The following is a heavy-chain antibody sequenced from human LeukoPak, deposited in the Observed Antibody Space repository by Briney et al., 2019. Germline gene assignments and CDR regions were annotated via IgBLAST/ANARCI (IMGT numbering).Heavy chain of an antibody. CDR1: GFTFSSYG. D-gene: IGHD2-2*01. Sequence: GGSLRLSCAASGFTFSSYGMHWVRQAPGKGLEWVAFIRYDGSNKYYADSVKGRFTISRDNSKNTLYLQMNSLRAEDTAVYYGAKSDAIVVVPAAPTHWGQGTLVTVSS. CDR2: IRYDGSNK. CDR3: AKSDAIVVVPAAPTH. V-gene: IGHV3-30*02. J-gene: IGHJ4*02.